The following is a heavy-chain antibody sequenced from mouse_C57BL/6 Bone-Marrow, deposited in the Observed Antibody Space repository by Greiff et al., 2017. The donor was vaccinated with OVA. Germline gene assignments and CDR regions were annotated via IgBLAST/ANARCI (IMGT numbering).Heavy chain of an antibody. CDR1: GYAFSSSW. J-gene: IGHJ4*01. D-gene: IGHD1-1*01. V-gene: IGHV1-82*01. Sequence: QVQLQQSGPELVKPGASVKISCKASGYAFSSSWMNWVKQRPGKGLEWIGRIYPGDGDPNYNGKFKGKATLTADKSSSTAYMQLSSLTSEDSAVYFCARPYLLRYYAMDYWGQGTSVTVSS. CDR3: ARPYLLRYYAMDY. CDR2: IYPGDGDP.